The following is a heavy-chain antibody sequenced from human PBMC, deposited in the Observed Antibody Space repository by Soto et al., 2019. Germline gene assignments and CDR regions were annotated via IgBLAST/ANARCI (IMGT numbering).Heavy chain of an antibody. V-gene: IGHV3-21*01. CDR3: ARDLYGDPDDWYFDL. CDR2: ISSSSSYI. D-gene: IGHD4-17*01. CDR1: GFTFSSYS. Sequence: GESLKISCAASGFTFSSYSMNWVRQAPGKGLEWVSSISSSSSYIYYADSVKGRFTISRDNAKNSLYLQMNSLRAEDTAVYYCARDLYGDPDDWYFDLWGRGTLVTVSS. J-gene: IGHJ2*01.